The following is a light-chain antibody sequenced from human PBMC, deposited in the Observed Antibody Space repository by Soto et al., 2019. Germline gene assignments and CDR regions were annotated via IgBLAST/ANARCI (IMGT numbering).Light chain of an antibody. CDR1: QTIVGTY. V-gene: IGKV3-20*01. CDR3: QLGG. J-gene: IGKJ1*01. CDR2: GAS. Sequence: EIVLTQSPGTLSLSPGERATLSCRASQTIVGTYLAWYQQKPGQAPRLLIYGASSRACGIPDRFSGGGSGTDFTLTINRLEPEDSAVYYCQLGGFGQGTKVEI.